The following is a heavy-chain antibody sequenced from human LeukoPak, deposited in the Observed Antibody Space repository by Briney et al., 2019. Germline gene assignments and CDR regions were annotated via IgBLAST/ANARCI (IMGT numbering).Heavy chain of an antibody. V-gene: IGHV4-4*02. Sequence: SETLSLTCAVSGGSISSSYWWSWVRQPPGKVLEWIGEIHHSGSTNYNPSLKSRVTISVDKSKNQFSLKLSSVTAADTAVYYCARVSGYPSNDYWGQGTLVTVSS. D-gene: IGHD5-12*01. CDR3: ARVSGYPSNDY. J-gene: IGHJ4*02. CDR2: IHHSGST. CDR1: GGSISSSYW.